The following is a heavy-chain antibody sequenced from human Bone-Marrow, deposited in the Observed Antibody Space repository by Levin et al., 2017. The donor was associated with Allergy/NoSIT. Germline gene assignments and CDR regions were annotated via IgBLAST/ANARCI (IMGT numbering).Heavy chain of an antibody. V-gene: IGHV4-61*02. CDR2: ISASGSN. Sequence: PSETLSLTCTVSGGSISSARDYWSWIRQPAGKGLEWIGRISASGSNNYNPSLKSRVTISVDTSKNQFSLKLSSVTAADTAVYYCARDAASFYYDVLTGNSNHYYYMDVWGKGTTVIVSS. J-gene: IGHJ6*03. CDR3: ARDAASFYYDVLTGNSNHYYYMDV. D-gene: IGHD3-9*01. CDR1: GGSISSARDY.